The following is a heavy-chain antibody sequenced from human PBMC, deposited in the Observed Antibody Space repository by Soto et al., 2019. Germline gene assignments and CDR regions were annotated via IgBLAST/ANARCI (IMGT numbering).Heavy chain of an antibody. CDR1: GGSVSSSSYY. V-gene: IGHV4-39*07. CDR2: IYHSGST. D-gene: IGHD3-3*01. Sequence: SETLSLTCTVSGGSVSSSSYYWGWIRQPPGKGLEWIGEIYHSGSTNYNPSLKSRVTISVDKSKNQFSLKLSSVTAADTAVYYCARDTRITIFGVVNYGMDVWGQGTTVTVSS. J-gene: IGHJ6*02. CDR3: ARDTRITIFGVVNYGMDV.